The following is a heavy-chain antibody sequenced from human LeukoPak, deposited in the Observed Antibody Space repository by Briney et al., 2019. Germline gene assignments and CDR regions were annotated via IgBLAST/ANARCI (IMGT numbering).Heavy chain of an antibody. CDR3: ARDRGDYYDSSGYYDPGYFQH. J-gene: IGHJ1*01. Sequence: GGSLRLSCAASGFTFDDYGMSWVRQAPGKGLEWVSGISWNGGSTGYADSVKGRFTISRDNAKNSLYLQMNSLRAEDTALYYCARDRGDYYDSSGYYDPGYFQHWGQGTLVTVSS. CDR1: GFTFDDYG. D-gene: IGHD3-22*01. CDR2: ISWNGGST. V-gene: IGHV3-20*04.